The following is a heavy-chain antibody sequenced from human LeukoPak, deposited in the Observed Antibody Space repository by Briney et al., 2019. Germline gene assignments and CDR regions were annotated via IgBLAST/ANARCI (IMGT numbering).Heavy chain of an antibody. CDR2: ISGSGGST. D-gene: IGHD6-19*01. V-gene: IGHV3-23*01. Sequence: GRSLRLSCAASGFTFSSYAMSWVRQAPGKGLEWVSAISGSGGSTYYADSVKGRFTISRDNSKNTLYLQMNSLRAEDTSVYYCAKVSGYGVAGTGFDYWGQGTLVTVSS. J-gene: IGHJ4*02. CDR3: AKVSGYGVAGTGFDY. CDR1: GFTFSSYA.